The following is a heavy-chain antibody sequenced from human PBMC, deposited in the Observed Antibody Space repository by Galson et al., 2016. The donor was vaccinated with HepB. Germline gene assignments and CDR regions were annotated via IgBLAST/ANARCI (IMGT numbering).Heavy chain of an antibody. D-gene: IGHD1-26*01. J-gene: IGHJ4*02. CDR1: GFTFNSYT. Sequence: SLRLSCAASGFTFNSYTMNWVRQAPGKGLEWVSSLSISSSYIYYADSVKGRFTISRDNAKNSLYLQMNSLRAEDTAVYYCARGSYWLLQHGDYFDYWGQGTLVTVSS. V-gene: IGHV3-21*01. CDR2: LSISSSYI. CDR3: ARGSYWLLQHGDYFDY.